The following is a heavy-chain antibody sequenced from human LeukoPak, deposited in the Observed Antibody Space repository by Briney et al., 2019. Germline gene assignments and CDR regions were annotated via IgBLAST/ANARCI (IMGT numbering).Heavy chain of an antibody. Sequence: SETLSLTCTVSGGSISSTNYYWGWIRQPPGKGLEWIGSIYYSGSTYNNPSLKSRVTISVDTSKNQFSLKLSSVTAADTAVYYCARLHRGLDPWGQGTLVTVSS. V-gene: IGHV4-39*07. CDR3: ARLHRGLDP. D-gene: IGHD3-10*01. J-gene: IGHJ5*02. CDR2: IYYSGST. CDR1: GGSISSTNYY.